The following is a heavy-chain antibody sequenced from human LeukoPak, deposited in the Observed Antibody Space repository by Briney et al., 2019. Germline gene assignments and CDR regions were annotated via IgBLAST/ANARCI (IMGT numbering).Heavy chain of an antibody. CDR1: GFTFSRYE. J-gene: IGHJ6*04. V-gene: IGHV3-48*03. CDR3: AELGITMFGGF. CDR2: ISSSGSTI. D-gene: IGHD3-10*02. Sequence: PGGSLRLSCAASGFTFSRYEMNWVRQAPGKGLEWVSYISSSGSTIYYADSVKGRFTISRDKAKNSLYLQMISLRAEDTAVYYCAELGITMFGGFWGKGTTVTISS.